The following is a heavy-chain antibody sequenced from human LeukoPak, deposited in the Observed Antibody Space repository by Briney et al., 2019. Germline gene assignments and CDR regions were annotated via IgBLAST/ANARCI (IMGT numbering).Heavy chain of an antibody. CDR1: GGSIRGYY. J-gene: IGHJ6*03. CDR2: IYYSGST. CDR3: ARFLSITLVRGGRYYYMDV. D-gene: IGHD3-10*01. V-gene: IGHV4-59*01. Sequence: PSETLSLTCTVSGGSIRGYYRSWIRQPPGKGLEWIGYIYYSGSTDYNPSLKSRVTIAVDTSKNQFSLNLNSVTAADTAVYYCARFLSITLVRGGRYYYMDVWGKGTTVTVSS.